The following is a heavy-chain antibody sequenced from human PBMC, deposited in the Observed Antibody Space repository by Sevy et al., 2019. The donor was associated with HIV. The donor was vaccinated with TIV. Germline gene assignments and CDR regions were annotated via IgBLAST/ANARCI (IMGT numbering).Heavy chain of an antibody. Sequence: ASVKVSCKASGGTFSSYAISWVRQAPGQGLEWMGVIIPKYGTANYAQKFQDRVTITADESTSTAYMELSSLRSEDTAEYYCAREWELGGMDVWGQGTTVTVSS. CDR3: AREWELGGMDV. V-gene: IGHV1-69*13. D-gene: IGHD1-26*01. J-gene: IGHJ6*02. CDR1: GGTFSSYA. CDR2: IIPKYGTA.